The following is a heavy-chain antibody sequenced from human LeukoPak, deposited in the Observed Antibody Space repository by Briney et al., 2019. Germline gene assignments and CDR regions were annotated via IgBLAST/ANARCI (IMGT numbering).Heavy chain of an antibody. CDR1: GLTFSRYA. CDR3: AKQAYDSPRTDFDY. J-gene: IGHJ4*02. D-gene: IGHD3-22*01. V-gene: IGHV3-23*01. CDR2: VSISGGST. Sequence: GGSLRLSCAASGLTFSRYAMSWVRQAPGKGLEWVSGVSISGGSTYYADSVKGRFTISRDNSKNTLHLQMNSLRAEDTAIYYCAKQAYDSPRTDFDYWGQGTLVTVSS.